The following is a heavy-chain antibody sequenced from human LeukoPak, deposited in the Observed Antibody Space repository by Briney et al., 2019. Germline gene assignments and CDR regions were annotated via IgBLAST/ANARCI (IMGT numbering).Heavy chain of an antibody. CDR3: ARGLDCSSTSCYIGYYYYYMDV. J-gene: IGHJ6*03. CDR2: IIPIFGTA. V-gene: IGHV1-69*05. CDR1: GGTFSSYA. D-gene: IGHD2-2*02. Sequence: SVKASCKAPGGTFSSYAISWVRQAPGQGLEWMGGIIPIFGTANYAQKFQGRVTITTDESTSTAYMELSSLRSEDTAVYYCARGLDCSSTSCYIGYYYYYMDVWGKGTTVTVSS.